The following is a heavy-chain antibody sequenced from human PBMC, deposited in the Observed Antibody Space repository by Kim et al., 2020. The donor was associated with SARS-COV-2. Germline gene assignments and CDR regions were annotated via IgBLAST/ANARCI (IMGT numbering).Heavy chain of an antibody. Sequence: SETLSLTCAVSGGSISSGGYSWSWIRQPPGKGLEWIGYIYHSGSTYYNPSLKSRVTISVDRSKNQFSLKLSSVTAADTAVYYCARDTPGYCSSTSCYTGWFDPWGQGTLVTVSS. CDR3: ARDTPGYCSSTSCYTGWFDP. D-gene: IGHD2-2*02. CDR2: IYHSGST. CDR1: GGSISSGGYS. J-gene: IGHJ5*02. V-gene: IGHV4-30-2*01.